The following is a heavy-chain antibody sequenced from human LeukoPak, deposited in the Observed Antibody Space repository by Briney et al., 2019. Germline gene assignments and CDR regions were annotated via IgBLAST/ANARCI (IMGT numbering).Heavy chain of an antibody. Sequence: KPSETLSLTCTVSGGSISSYYWSWIRQPPGKGLEWIGYIYYSGSTNYNPSLKSRVTISVDTSKNQFSLKLSSVTAADTAVYYCAREIRLYYFDISGYYSRDAFDIWGQGTLVTVSS. CDR2: IYYSGST. CDR1: GGSISSYY. V-gene: IGHV4-59*12. J-gene: IGHJ3*02. D-gene: IGHD3-22*01. CDR3: AREIRLYYFDISGYYSRDAFDI.